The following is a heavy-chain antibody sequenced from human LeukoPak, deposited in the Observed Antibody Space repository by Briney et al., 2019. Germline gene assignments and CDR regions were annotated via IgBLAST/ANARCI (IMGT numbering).Heavy chain of an antibody. V-gene: IGHV4-59*01. J-gene: IGHJ3*02. D-gene: IGHD5-18*01. CDR3: ARGGYSYRYEMDI. Sequence: SETLSLTCTVSGGSISSYYWSWIRQPPAKGLEWIGYIYYSGSTNYNPSLKSRVTISVDTSKNQFSLKLSSVTAADTAVYYCARGGYSYRYEMDIWGQGTMVTVSS. CDR2: IYYSGST. CDR1: GGSISSYY.